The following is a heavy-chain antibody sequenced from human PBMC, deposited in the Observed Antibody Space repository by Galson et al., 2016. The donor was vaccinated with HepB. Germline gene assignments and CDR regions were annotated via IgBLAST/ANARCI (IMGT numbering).Heavy chain of an antibody. D-gene: IGHD6-19*01. CDR3: ARIISSGWLFDY. J-gene: IGHJ4*02. V-gene: IGHV2-70*11. CDR2: IDWDDDK. Sequence: PALVKPTQTLTLTCTFSGFSLSTNGMCVTWIRQPPGKALEWLARIDWDDDKYYSTSLKTRLTISKDSSKDQVVLTMTNMDPVDTATYYCARIISSGWLFDYWGQGTLVTVPS. CDR1: GFSLSTNGMC.